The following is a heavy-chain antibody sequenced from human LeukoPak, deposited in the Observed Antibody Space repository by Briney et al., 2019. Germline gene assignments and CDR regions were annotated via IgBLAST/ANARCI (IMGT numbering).Heavy chain of an antibody. J-gene: IGHJ4*02. CDR3: AGFSSSGY. Sequence: ASVKVSCKASGYTFTSYYMHWVRQAPGQGLEWMGIVNPSGGSTSYAQKFQGKVTMTRDTSTSTVYMELSSLRSEHTAVYYCAGFSSSGYWGQGTLVTVSS. V-gene: IGHV1-46*01. D-gene: IGHD6-6*01. CDR2: VNPSGGST. CDR1: GYTFTSYY.